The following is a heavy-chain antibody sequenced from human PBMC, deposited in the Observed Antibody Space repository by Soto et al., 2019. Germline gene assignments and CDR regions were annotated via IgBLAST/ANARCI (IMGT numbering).Heavy chain of an antibody. CDR1: NASISSRKW. D-gene: IGHD2-2*01. CDR2: IYHSGSI. V-gene: IGHV4-4*02. Sequence: SETLSLTCTVSNASISSRKWWTWVRQTPGKGLEWIGEIYHSGSINHNPSLKSRVTISVDTSKNQFSLKLSSVTAADTAVYYCASSPRFSDAALGALSYNWFDPWRKGTLVTVS. J-gene: IGHJ5*02. CDR3: ASSPRFSDAALGALSYNWFDP.